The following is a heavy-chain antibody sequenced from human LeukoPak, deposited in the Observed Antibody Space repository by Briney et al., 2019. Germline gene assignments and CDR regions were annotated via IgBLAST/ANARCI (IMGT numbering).Heavy chain of an antibody. D-gene: IGHD1-1*01. J-gene: IGHJ4*02. V-gene: IGHV1-2*02. CDR1: GYTFTSYG. CDR3: ARRQLERPRLFDY. CDR2: INPNSGGT. Sequence: ASVKVSCKASGYTFTSYGISWVRQAPGQGLEWMGWINPNSGGTNYAQKFQGRVTMTRDTSISTAYMELSRLRSDDTAVYYCARRQLERPRLFDYWGQGTLVTVSS.